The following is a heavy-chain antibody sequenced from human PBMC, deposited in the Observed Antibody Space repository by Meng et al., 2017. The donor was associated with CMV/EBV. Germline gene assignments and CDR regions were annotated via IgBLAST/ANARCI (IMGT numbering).Heavy chain of an antibody. CDR1: GYTFTSYH. CDR3: ARDGYSGSYGGDY. Sequence: QLGQSGAGGDTPGASVKFSFKAPGYTFTSYHTHWVRQAPGQGLEWMGIINPSGGSTSYAQKFQGRVTRTRDTSTSTVYMELSSLRSEDTAVYYCARDGYSGSYGGDYWGQGTLVTVSS. CDR2: INPSGGST. D-gene: IGHD1-26*01. J-gene: IGHJ4*02. V-gene: IGHV1-46*01.